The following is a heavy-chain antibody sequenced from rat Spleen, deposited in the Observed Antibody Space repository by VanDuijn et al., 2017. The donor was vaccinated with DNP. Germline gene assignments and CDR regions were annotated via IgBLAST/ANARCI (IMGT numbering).Heavy chain of an antibody. Sequence: EVQLVESGGGLVQPGGSLKLSCAASGFNFSDYNMAWVRQTPKKGLEWVTAILFDGRRTYYRDSVKGRFTISRDNAKRTQYLQMDSLRSEDTATYYCVTHPSWFGYWGPGTLVTVSS. CDR2: ILFDGRRT. CDR1: GFNFSDYN. CDR3: VTHPSWFGY. V-gene: IGHV5S10*01. J-gene: IGHJ3*01.